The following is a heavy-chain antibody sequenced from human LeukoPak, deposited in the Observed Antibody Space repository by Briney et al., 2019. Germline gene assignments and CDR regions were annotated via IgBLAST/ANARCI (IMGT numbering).Heavy chain of an antibody. CDR1: GYTFTSYG. D-gene: IGHD2-2*01. Sequence: ASVKVSCKASGYTFTSYGISWVRQAPGQGLERMGWISAYNGNTNYAQKLQGRVTMTTDTSTSTAYMELRSLRSDDTAVYYCAREGYCSSTSCYGLSPYYYYGMDVWGQGTTVTVSS. CDR3: AREGYCSSTSCYGLSPYYYYGMDV. V-gene: IGHV1-18*01. J-gene: IGHJ6*02. CDR2: ISAYNGNT.